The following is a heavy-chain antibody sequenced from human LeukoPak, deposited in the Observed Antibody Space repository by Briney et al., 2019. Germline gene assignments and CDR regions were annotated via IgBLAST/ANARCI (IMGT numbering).Heavy chain of an antibody. CDR2: IKTDGSEK. CDR1: GFTFSNYW. J-gene: IGHJ3*02. Sequence: GGSLRLSCAASGFTFSNYWMHWVRQAPGKGLEWVAHIKTDGSEKYYVDSVKGRFTISRDNAKNSLSLQMNSLRVEDTAVYYCARGDDAFDIWGQGTMVTVSS. CDR3: ARGDDAFDI. V-gene: IGHV3-7*01.